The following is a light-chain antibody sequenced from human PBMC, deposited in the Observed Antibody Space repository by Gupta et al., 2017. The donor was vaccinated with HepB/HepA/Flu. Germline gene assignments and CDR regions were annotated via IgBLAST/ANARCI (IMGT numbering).Light chain of an antibody. CDR3: QQSYSNPFT. CDR1: QSITTY. Sequence: TQSPSSLSASVGDRLTISCRASQSITTYLNWYQQKPGKAPRLLISGASTLQSGAPSRFSGSGSGTDFTLTISSLQPEDFATYYCQQSYSNPFTFGPGTKVEIK. V-gene: IGKV1-39*01. CDR2: GAS. J-gene: IGKJ3*01.